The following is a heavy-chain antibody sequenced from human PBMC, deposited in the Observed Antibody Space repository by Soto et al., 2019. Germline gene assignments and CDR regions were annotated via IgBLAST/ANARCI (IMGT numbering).Heavy chain of an antibody. J-gene: IGHJ6*03. V-gene: IGHV3-73*01. CDR1: GFTFSGSA. CDR2: IRSKANSYAI. Sequence: GGSLRLSCAASGFTFSGSAMHWVRQASGKGLEWVGRIRSKANSYAIAYAASVKGRFTISRDDSKNTAYLQMNSLKTEDSALYYCTSEGAATYYYYYMDVWGKGTTVTVSS. CDR3: TSEGAATYYYYYMDV. D-gene: IGHD1-26*01.